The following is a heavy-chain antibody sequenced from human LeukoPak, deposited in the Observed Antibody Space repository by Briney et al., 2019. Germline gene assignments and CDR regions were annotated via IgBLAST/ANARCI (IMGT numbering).Heavy chain of an antibody. CDR2: IYHSGST. Sequence: PSETLSLTCTVSGYSISSGYYWGWIRQPPGKGLEWIGSIYHSGSTYYNPSLKSRVTISVDTSKNQFSLKLSSVTAADTAVYYCAGSGFREYYYYYMDVWGKGTTVTVSS. CDR3: AGSGFREYYYYYMDV. J-gene: IGHJ6*03. V-gene: IGHV4-38-2*02. CDR1: GYSISSGYY. D-gene: IGHD3-22*01.